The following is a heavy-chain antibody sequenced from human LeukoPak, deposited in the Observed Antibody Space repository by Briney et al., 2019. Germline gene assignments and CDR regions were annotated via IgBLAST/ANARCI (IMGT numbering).Heavy chain of an antibody. Sequence: GASVKVSCKASGYTFTGYYIHWVRQAPGQGLEWMGWIIPNSGGTNYAQKFQGRVTMTRDTSISTAYMELSRLRSDDTAVYYCARVYCSSTSCQEHYISAYYYYYMDVWGKGTTVTVSS. V-gene: IGHV1-2*02. J-gene: IGHJ6*03. CDR1: GYTFTGYY. CDR3: ARVYCSSTSCQEHYISAYYYYYMDV. D-gene: IGHD2-2*01. CDR2: IIPNSGGT.